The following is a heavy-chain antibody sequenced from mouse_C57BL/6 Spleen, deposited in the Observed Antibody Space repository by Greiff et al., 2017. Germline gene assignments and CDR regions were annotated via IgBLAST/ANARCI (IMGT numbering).Heavy chain of an antibody. V-gene: IGHV5-6*01. CDR1: GFTFSSYG. J-gene: IGHJ4*01. Sequence: EVQLVESGGDLVKPGGSLKLSCAASGFTFSSYGMSWVRQTPDKRLEWVATISSGGSYTTYPDSVKGRFTISRDNAKNTLYLQRSSLKSEDTAMYYCASSYGNYYYAMDYWGQGTSVTVSS. CDR3: ASSYGNYYYAMDY. CDR2: ISSGGSYT. D-gene: IGHD1-1*02.